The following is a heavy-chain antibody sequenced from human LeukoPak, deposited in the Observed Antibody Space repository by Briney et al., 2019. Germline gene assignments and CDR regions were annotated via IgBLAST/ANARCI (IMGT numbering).Heavy chain of an antibody. Sequence: SETLSLTCTVSGGSISGYYWSWIRQPPGKGLEWIGYISHSGSTNYNPSLKSRVTVSVDTSKNQFSLKLSSVTAADTAVYYCARTSYCSGGSCLDYWGQGTLVTVSS. CDR1: GGSISGYY. CDR2: ISHSGST. CDR3: ARTSYCSGGSCLDY. V-gene: IGHV4-59*08. D-gene: IGHD2-15*01. J-gene: IGHJ4*02.